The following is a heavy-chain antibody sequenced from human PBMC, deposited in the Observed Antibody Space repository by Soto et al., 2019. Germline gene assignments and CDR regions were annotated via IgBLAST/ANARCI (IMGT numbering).Heavy chain of an antibody. CDR2: ISAYNGNT. Sequence: ASVKVSCKASGYTFTSYGISWVRQAPGQGLEWMGWISAYNGNTNYAQKLQGRVTMTTDTSTSTAYMELRSLRSDDTAAYYCARERGYYGSGSYSYYYYYGMDVWGQGTTVTVSS. CDR3: ARERGYYGSGSYSYYYYYGMDV. D-gene: IGHD3-10*01. J-gene: IGHJ6*02. V-gene: IGHV1-18*04. CDR1: GYTFTSYG.